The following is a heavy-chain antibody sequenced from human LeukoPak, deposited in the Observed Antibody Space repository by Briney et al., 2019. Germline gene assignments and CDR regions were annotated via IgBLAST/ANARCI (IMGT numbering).Heavy chain of an antibody. J-gene: IGHJ4*02. V-gene: IGHV3-11*04. CDR1: GFTFSDYY. D-gene: IGHD3-3*01. CDR3: ARTQRYYDLWSGMN. Sequence: GGSLRLSCAATGFTFSDYYMSWLRQAPGKGLEWISYISSSGSADYYADSVQGRFTVSRDNAKSSLYLQMNSLRAEDTAVHYCARTQRYYDLWSGMNWGQGTLVTVSS. CDR2: ISSSGSAD.